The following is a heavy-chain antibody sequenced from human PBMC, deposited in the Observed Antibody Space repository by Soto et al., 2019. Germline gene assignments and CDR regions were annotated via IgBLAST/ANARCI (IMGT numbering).Heavy chain of an antibody. D-gene: IGHD1-7*01. CDR1: GGSISSGGYY. CDR2: IYYSGST. Sequence: PSETLSLTCTVSGGSISSGGYYWSWIRQYPGKGLEWIGYIYYSGSTYYNPSLKSRVTISVDTSKNQFSLKLSSVTAADTAVYYCARDTGTTDYYYGMDVWGQGTTVTVSS. V-gene: IGHV4-31*03. J-gene: IGHJ6*02. CDR3: ARDTGTTDYYYGMDV.